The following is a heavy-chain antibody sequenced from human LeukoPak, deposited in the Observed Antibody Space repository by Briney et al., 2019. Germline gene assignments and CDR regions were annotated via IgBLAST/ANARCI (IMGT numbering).Heavy chain of an antibody. CDR1: GFTFSSYW. CDR3: ARDSSGWYSGYFDY. J-gene: IGHJ4*02. CDR2: IKHDGSEK. D-gene: IGHD6-19*01. Sequence: QPGGSLRLSCAASGFTFSSYWMSWVRQAPGKGLEWVANIKHDGSEKDCVDSVKGRFTISRDNAKNSLFLQMNSLRAEDTAVYYCARDSSGWYSGYFDYWGQGTLVTVSS. V-gene: IGHV3-7*01.